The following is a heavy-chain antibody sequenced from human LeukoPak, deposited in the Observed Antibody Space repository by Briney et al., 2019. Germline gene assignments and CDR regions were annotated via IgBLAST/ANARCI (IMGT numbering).Heavy chain of an antibody. Sequence: GGSLRLSCAASGFTFSSCGMSWVRQAPGKGLEWVSAISGSGGSTYYADSVKGRFTISRDNSKNTLYLQMNSLRAEDTAVYYCARVVDHDYGDYYLDYWGQGTLVTVSS. D-gene: IGHD4-17*01. V-gene: IGHV3-23*01. CDR3: ARVVDHDYGDYYLDY. J-gene: IGHJ4*02. CDR2: ISGSGGST. CDR1: GFTFSSCG.